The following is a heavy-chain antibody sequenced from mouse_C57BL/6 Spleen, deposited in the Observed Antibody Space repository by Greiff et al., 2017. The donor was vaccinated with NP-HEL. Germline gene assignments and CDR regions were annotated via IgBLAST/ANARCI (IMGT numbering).Heavy chain of an antibody. CDR1: GFTFNTYA. CDR3: VSHYDGYSWFAY. V-gene: IGHV10-3*01. J-gene: IGHJ3*01. Sequence: EVKLVESGGGLVQPKGSLKLSCAASGFTFNTYAMHWVRQAPGKGLEWVARIRSKSSNYATYYADSVKDRFTISRNDAQSMLYLQMNNLKTEDTAVYYGVSHYDGYSWFAYWGQGTLVTVSA. D-gene: IGHD2-3*01. CDR2: IRSKSSNYAT.